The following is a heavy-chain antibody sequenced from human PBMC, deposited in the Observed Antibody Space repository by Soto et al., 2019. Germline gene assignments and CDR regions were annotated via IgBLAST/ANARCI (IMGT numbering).Heavy chain of an antibody. CDR3: VREDDGGDRDYYGLDV. Sequence: QVQLQESGPGLVRPSQTLSLTCTVSGGSISSDHYHWSWLRQTPGKGLEWIGYIHYSGSVYYNPSLPSRVTMSVDTSKNLFSLKLSSVTAADTAVYFCVREDDGGDRDYYGLDVWGQGTTFTVSS. CDR2: IHYSGSV. J-gene: IGHJ6*02. D-gene: IGHD4-17*01. CDR1: GGSISSDHYH. V-gene: IGHV4-30-4*01.